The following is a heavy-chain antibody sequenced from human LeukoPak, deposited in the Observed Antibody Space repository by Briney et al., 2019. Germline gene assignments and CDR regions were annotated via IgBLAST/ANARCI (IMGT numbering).Heavy chain of an antibody. CDR2: ISGSGGST. CDR3: AKVASADAQARLNY. D-gene: IGHD6-19*01. CDR1: GFTFSSYA. V-gene: IGHV3-23*01. Sequence: PGGSLRLSCAASGFTFSSYAMSWVRQAPGKGLEWVSAISGSGGSTYYADSVKGRFTISRDNSNNTLYLQMNSLRADDTAVYYCAKVASADAQARLNYWGQGTLVTVSS. J-gene: IGHJ4*02.